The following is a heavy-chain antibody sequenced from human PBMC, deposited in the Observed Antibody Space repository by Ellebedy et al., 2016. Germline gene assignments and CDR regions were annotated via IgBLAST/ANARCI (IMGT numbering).Heavy chain of an antibody. CDR3: ARGPGGSTSCYDY. V-gene: IGHV3-33*01. CDR2: IWYDGSNK. D-gene: IGHD2-2*01. Sequence: GGSLRLXCAASGFTFSSYGMHWVRQAPGKGLEWVAVIWYDGSNKYYADSVKGRFTISRDNSKNTLYLQMNSLRAEDTAVYYCARGPGGSTSCYDYWGQGTLVTVSS. CDR1: GFTFSSYG. J-gene: IGHJ4*02.